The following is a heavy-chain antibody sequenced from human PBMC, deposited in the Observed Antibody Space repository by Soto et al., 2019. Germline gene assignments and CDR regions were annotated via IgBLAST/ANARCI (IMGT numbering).Heavy chain of an antibody. D-gene: IGHD1-26*01. Sequence: GLSLRLSSAASGFTFDDYAMHWVRQPPGKGLEWVSGISWNSGSIGYADSVKGLFTISRDNAKNSLYLQMNSLRAEDTALYYCVTDMGWDYDDYGMDVWGQGTTVTVSS. CDR3: VTDMGWDYDDYGMDV. CDR2: ISWNSGSI. V-gene: IGHV3-9*01. CDR1: GFTFDDYA. J-gene: IGHJ6*02.